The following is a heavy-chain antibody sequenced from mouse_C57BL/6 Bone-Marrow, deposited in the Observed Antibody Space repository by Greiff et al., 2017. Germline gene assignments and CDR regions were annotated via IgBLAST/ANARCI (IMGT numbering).Heavy chain of an antibody. Sequence: QVQLKQSGAELARPGASVKLSCKASGYTFTSYGISWVKQRTGQGLEWIGEIYPRSGNTYYNEKFKGKATLTADKSSSTAYMELRSLTSEDSAVYVCASLYYGNYDDWGTGTTVTVSS. V-gene: IGHV1-81*01. J-gene: IGHJ1*03. CDR1: GYTFTSYG. CDR2: IYPRSGNT. D-gene: IGHD2-1*01. CDR3: ASLYYGNYDD.